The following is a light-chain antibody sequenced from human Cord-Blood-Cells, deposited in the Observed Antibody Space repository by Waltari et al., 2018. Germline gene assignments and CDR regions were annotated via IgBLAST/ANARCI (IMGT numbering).Light chain of an antibody. CDR1: SSDVGSYNL. CDR2: EVS. Sequence: QSALTQPASVSGSPGQSITISCTGTSSDVGSYNLVSWYQQHPGKAPKLKVYEVSKRPSGGSNRVSGSKSGNTASLTISGLQAEDEADYYCCSYAGSSTLVFGGGTKLTVL. CDR3: CSYAGSSTLV. J-gene: IGLJ2*01. V-gene: IGLV2-23*02.